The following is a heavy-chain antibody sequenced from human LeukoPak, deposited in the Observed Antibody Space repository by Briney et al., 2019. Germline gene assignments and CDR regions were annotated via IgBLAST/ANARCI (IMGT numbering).Heavy chain of an antibody. D-gene: IGHD2-2*01. V-gene: IGHV3-53*01. Sequence: PGGSLRLSCAVSGFTVNSNYMSWVRQAPGKGLEWVSVIYSGGSTYYADSVKGRFTISRDNSKNTLYLQMNSLRAEDTAVYYCARGETSSYDYWGQGTLVTVSS. J-gene: IGHJ4*02. CDR2: IYSGGST. CDR3: ARGETSSYDY. CDR1: GFTVNSNY.